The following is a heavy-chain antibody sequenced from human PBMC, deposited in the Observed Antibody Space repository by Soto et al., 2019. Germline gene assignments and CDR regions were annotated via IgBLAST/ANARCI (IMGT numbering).Heavy chain of an antibody. Sequence: EVQLVESGGGLVKPGGSLRLSCVASGFTFSNYWMHWVRQAPGKGLVWVSRISPDGSNTNYADSVKGRFTISRDNAKNTVYLQMNSLRAEDTALYCCARDNWKSYWGQGTLVTVSS. CDR3: ARDNWKSY. D-gene: IGHD1-20*01. V-gene: IGHV3-74*01. CDR1: GFTFSNYW. CDR2: ISPDGSNT. J-gene: IGHJ4*02.